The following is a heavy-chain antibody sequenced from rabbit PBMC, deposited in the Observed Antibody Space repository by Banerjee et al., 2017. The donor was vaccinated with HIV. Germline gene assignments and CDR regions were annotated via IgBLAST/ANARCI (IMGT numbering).Heavy chain of an antibody. D-gene: IGHD7-1*01. V-gene: IGHV1S45*01. CDR2: IDAGSSGST. CDR3: ARGGYSGISHLNL. CDR1: GFDFSSNS. Sequence: QEQLEESGGDLVKPGASLTLTCTASGFDFSSNSLCWVRQAPGKGLEWIACIDAGSSGSTYYASWAKGRFTISKTSSTTVTLQMTSLTAADTATYFCARGGYSGISHLNLWGPGTLVTVS. J-gene: IGHJ4*01.